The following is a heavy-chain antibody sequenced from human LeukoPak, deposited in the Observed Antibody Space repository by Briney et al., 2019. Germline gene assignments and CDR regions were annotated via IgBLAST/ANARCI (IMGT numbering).Heavy chain of an antibody. CDR1: GYTFTGYY. J-gene: IGHJ6*02. CDR2: INPNSGGT. D-gene: IGHD3-10*01. Sequence: ASVKVSCKASGYTFTGYYMHWVRQAPGQGLEWRGWINPNSGGTNYAQKFQGRVTMTRDTSISTAYMELSRLRSDDTAVYYCARLTMVRGVVYGMDVWGQGTTVTVSS. CDR3: ARLTMVRGVVYGMDV. V-gene: IGHV1-2*02.